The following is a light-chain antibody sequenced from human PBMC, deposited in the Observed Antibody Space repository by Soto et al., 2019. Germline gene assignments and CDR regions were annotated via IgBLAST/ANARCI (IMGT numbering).Light chain of an antibody. CDR2: DAS. CDR3: QQRSNWPST. CDR1: ESVSRY. V-gene: IGKV3-11*01. J-gene: IGKJ4*01. Sequence: EIVLTQSPATLSLSPGNRATLSCRASESVSRYLAWNQQKPGQAPRLLIYDASNRATGIPARFSGSGSGTDFTLTITSLEPEDFAVYYCQQRSNWPSTFGGGTKVEIK.